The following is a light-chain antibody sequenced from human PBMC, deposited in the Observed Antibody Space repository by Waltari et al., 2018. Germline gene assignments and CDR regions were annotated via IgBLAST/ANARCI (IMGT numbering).Light chain of an antibody. V-gene: IGKV2D-26*03. CDR2: EVS. CDR3: MQDAQDPSF. J-gene: IGKJ4*01. CDR1: QSLLHSDGYTY. Sequence: EIVMTQTPLSLSITPGEQASISCRSSQSLLHSDGYTYLSWFLQKARPLSTLLIYEVSNRFSGVPDRFSGSGSGTDFTLKISRVEAEDFGVNYCMQDAQDPSFFGGGTKVEIK.